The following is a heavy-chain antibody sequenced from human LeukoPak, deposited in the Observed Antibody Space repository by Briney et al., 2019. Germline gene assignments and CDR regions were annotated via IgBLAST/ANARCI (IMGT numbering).Heavy chain of an antibody. Sequence: SETLSLTCTVSGGSISSGNYYWSWIRQPAGKGLEWIGRIYTSGSTNCNPSLKSRVTISVDTSKNQFSLKLSSVTAADTAVYYCARDLSYYYNSGSYLVGYYFDYWGQGTLVTVSS. V-gene: IGHV4-61*02. D-gene: IGHD3-10*01. J-gene: IGHJ4*02. CDR2: IYTSGST. CDR1: GGSISSGNYY. CDR3: ARDLSYYYNSGSYLVGYYFDY.